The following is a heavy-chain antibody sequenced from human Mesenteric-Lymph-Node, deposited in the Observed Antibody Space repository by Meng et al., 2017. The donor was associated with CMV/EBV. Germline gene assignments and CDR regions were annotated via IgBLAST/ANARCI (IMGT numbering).Heavy chain of an antibody. CDR2: IIPIFGTA. D-gene: IGHD2-2*02. CDR1: GGTFSSYA. CDR3: ARVIGYCSSTSCYRSYWFDP. J-gene: IGHJ5*02. V-gene: IGHV1-69*05. Sequence: SVKVSCKASGGTFSSYAISWVRQAPGQGLEWMGGIIPIFGTANYAQKFQGRVTITTDESTSTAYMELSSLRSEDTAVYYCARVIGYCSSTSCYRSYWFDPWGQGTLVTVSS.